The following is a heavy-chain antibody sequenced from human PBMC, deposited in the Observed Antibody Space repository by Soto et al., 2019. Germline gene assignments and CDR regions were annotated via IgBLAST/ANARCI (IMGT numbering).Heavy chain of an antibody. Sequence: GASLGLSFSSYGFTFGSDAMSWVGQAPGTGLEWVSAISGSGGSTYYADSGKGRYTIPRDNSTNTLNRQMTSLRAEDTAVYYCATDGPVSTIIVVVDNRAFDRSGKRTTDTV. CDR1: GFTFGSDA. CDR2: ISGSGGST. CDR3: ATDGPVSTIIVVVDNRAFDR. J-gene: IGHJ3*02. V-gene: IGHV3-23*01. D-gene: IGHD3-22*01.